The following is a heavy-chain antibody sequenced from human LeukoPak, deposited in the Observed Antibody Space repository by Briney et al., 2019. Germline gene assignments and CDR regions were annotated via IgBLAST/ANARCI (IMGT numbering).Heavy chain of an antibody. D-gene: IGHD3-10*02. CDR1: GFTFSTFH. CDR2: VQNDGGNE. J-gene: IGHJ5*02. Sequence: PGGSLRLSCATSGFTFSTFHMHWVRQAPGGVPEWVAFVQNDGGNEFYGDSVKGRFTISRDNSKSNLYLQLNSLTTEDTAVYYCARSYVLNFFNPWGQGTLVTVSS. V-gene: IGHV3-30*02. CDR3: ARSYVLNFFNP.